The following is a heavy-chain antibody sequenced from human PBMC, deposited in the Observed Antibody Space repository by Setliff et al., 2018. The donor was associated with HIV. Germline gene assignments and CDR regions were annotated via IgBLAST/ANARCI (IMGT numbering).Heavy chain of an antibody. V-gene: IGHV4-34*01. D-gene: IGHD4-17*01. CDR3: ARQREVYGTVYYYYMDV. J-gene: IGHJ6*03. CDR2: ITHSGST. CDR1: GGSFSGYY. Sequence: KPSETLSLTCAVYGGSFSGYYWTWIRQPPGKGLEWIGEITHSGSTNYNPSLETRVTISVDTSKDQFSLKLSSVTAADTAVYYCARQREVYGTVYYYYMDVWGKGTTVTVSS.